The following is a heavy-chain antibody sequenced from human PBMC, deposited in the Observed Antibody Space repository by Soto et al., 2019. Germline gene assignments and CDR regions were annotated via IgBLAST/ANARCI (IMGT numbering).Heavy chain of an antibody. CDR2: IYHTGST. CDR1: GGSISSSRYS. J-gene: IGHJ6*02. Sequence: KPSETLSLTCAVSGGSISSSRYSWSWIRQPPGKGLEWIGDIYHTGSTYYNPSLKRRITISVDTSKNQFSLKLTSVTAADTAAYYCARAMYSTTGYSCAAFYYYGLDVWGQGTSVTVSS. CDR3: ARAMYSTTGYSCAAFYYYGLDV. D-gene: IGHD6-13*01. V-gene: IGHV4-30-2*01.